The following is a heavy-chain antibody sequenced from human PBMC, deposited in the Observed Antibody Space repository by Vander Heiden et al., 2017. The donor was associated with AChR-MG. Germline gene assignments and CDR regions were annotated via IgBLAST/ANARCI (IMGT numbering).Heavy chain of an antibody. Sequence: QVQLVQSGAEVKKPGASVKVSCKASGYTFTSYYMPWVRQAPGQGLEWMGIINPSGGSTSYAQKFQGRVTMTRDTSTSTVYMELSSLRSEDTAVYYCARDGSSTSCYAGGCYYYMDVWGKGTTVTVSS. CDR2: INPSGGST. D-gene: IGHD2-2*01. CDR1: GYTFTSYY. J-gene: IGHJ6*03. V-gene: IGHV1-46*01. CDR3: ARDGSSTSCYAGGCYYYMDV.